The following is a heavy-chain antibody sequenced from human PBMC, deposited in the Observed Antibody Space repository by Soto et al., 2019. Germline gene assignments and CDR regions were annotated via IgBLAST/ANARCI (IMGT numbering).Heavy chain of an antibody. J-gene: IGHJ4*02. CDR2: TRNKANSYTT. D-gene: IGHD6-19*01. CDR3: AREGSGWLDY. CDR1: GFTFSDHY. Sequence: EVQLVESGGGLVQPGGSLRLSCAASGFTFSDHYMDWVRQAPGKGLEWVGRTRNKANSYTTEYAASVKGRFTISRDDSKNSLYLQMNSPKTEDTAVYYCAREGSGWLDYWGQGTLVTVSS. V-gene: IGHV3-72*01.